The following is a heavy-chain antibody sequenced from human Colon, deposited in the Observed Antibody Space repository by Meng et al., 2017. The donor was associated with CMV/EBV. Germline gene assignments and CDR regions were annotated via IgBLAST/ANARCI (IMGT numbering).Heavy chain of an antibody. Sequence: QGHLMQAGAERREPGASVKVSCKASGYTFTGYLIHWVRQAPGQGLEWMGWINPYSGDTIYAQKFEVGVTMTRDASITTAYLELSSLKSDDTAVYYCGTFGGDFDYWGQGTLVTVSS. CDR3: GTFGGDFDY. D-gene: IGHD3-3*01. V-gene: IGHV1-2*02. CDR1: GYTFTGYL. J-gene: IGHJ4*02. CDR2: INPYSGDT.